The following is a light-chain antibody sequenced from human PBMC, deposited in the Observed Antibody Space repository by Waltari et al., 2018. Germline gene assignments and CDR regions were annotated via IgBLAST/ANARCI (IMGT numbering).Light chain of an antibody. Sequence: QSGLAQPASASGSPGQSITITCTGTSSDVGNYNLVSWYQQRPGKAPRLLIYEGTKRAPGTSDRVSASKSGNTASLSIAGLQAQEDEADYYCCSYVGLGTYVFGTGTKVTV. V-gene: IGLV2-23*01. J-gene: IGLJ1*01. CDR1: SSDVGNYNL. CDR3: CSYVGLGTYV. CDR2: EGT.